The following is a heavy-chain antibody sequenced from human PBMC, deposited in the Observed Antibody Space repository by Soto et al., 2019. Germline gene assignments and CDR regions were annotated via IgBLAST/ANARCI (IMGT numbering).Heavy chain of an antibody. J-gene: IGHJ2*01. Sequence: GGSLRLSCAASGFTFSSYEMNWVRQAPGKGLEWVSYISSSGSTIYYADSVKGRFTISRDNAKNSLYLQMNSLRAEDTAVYYCARDPLYYDFWSGYPNWYFDLWGRGTLVTVSS. D-gene: IGHD3-3*01. CDR2: ISSSGSTI. CDR3: ARDPLYYDFWSGYPNWYFDL. V-gene: IGHV3-48*03. CDR1: GFTFSSYE.